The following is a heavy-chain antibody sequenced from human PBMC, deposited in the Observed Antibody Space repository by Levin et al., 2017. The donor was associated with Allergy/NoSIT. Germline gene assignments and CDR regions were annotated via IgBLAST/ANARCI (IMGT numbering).Heavy chain of an antibody. CDR2: MNPNSGNT. D-gene: IGHD6-13*01. V-gene: IGHV1-8*01. J-gene: IGHJ4*02. Sequence: GESLKISCKASGYTFTSYDINWVRQATGQGLEWMGWMNPNSGNTGYAQKFQGRVTMTRNTSISTAYMELSSLRSEDTAVYYCARAGQQLGNLIYWGQGTLVTVSS. CDR3: ARAGQQLGNLIY. CDR1: GYTFTSYD.